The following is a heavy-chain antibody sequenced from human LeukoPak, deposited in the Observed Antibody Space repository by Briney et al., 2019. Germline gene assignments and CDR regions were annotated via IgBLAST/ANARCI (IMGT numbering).Heavy chain of an antibody. J-gene: IGHJ4*02. CDR2: ISGSGGSA. CDR3: ARGTTVTTPFDY. Sequence: GGSLRLSCAASGFTFSNYAMNWVRQAPGKGLEWVSAISGSGGSAYYADSVKGRFTISRDNSKNTLYLQMNSLRVEDTAVYYCARGTTVTTPFDYWGQGTLVTVSS. CDR1: GFTFSNYA. V-gene: IGHV3-23*01. D-gene: IGHD4-17*01.